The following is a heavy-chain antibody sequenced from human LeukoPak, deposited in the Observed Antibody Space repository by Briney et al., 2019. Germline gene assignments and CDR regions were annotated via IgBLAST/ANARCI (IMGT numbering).Heavy chain of an antibody. CDR2: IYYSGST. CDR1: GGSISSGDYY. J-gene: IGHJ4*02. Sequence: SETLSLTCTVSGGSISSGDYYWSWIRQPPGKGLEWIGYIYYSGSTYYNPSLKSRVTISVDTSKNQFSLKLSSVTAADTAVYYCARGGPSTVTDFDYWGQGTLVTASS. CDR3: ARGGPSTVTDFDY. D-gene: IGHD4-17*01. V-gene: IGHV4-30-4*01.